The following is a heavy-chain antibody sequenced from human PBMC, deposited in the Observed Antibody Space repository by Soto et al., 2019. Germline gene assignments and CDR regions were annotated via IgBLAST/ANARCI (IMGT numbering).Heavy chain of an antibody. V-gene: IGHV3-33*06. D-gene: IGHD6-19*01. Sequence: GGSLRLSCAASGFIFSSYGMHWVRQAPGKGLEWVAGIWYDGSNTFYSDAVKGRFSISRDNSKNTVDLQMNSLRAEDTAVYYCAKSIAGAPGCLDPWGKGIQLSGSS. CDR3: AKSIAGAPGCLDP. J-gene: IGHJ5*02. CDR1: GFIFSSYG. CDR2: IWYDGSNT.